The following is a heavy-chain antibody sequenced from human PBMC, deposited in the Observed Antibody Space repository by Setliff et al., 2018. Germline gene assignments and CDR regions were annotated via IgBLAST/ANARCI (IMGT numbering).Heavy chain of an antibody. Sequence: PSETLSLTCAVYGESFSGHYWSWIRQPPGKGLEWIGEINHRGSTHDNPSLRSRVTMSVDTSKSHFSLTLRSLTAADTAVYYCARMAVRVASRPSSPLDYYYYMDLWGKGATVTVSS. V-gene: IGHV4-34*01. J-gene: IGHJ6*03. CDR3: ARMAVRVASRPSSPLDYYYYMDL. CDR2: INHRGST. CDR1: GESFSGHY. D-gene: IGHD6-6*01.